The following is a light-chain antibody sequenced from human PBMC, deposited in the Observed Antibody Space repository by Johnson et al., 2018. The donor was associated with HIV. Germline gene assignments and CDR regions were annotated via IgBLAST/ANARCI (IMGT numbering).Light chain of an antibody. CDR3: GAWESSLSAGGV. Sequence: QAVLTQPPSVSAAPGQKVTISCSGSSSNIGNNYVSWYQQVPGAAPKLLIYEDNKRPSGIPDRFSGSKSGATATLGITGLQTGDEADYYCGAWESSLSAGGVFGTGTRLTVI. CDR2: EDN. V-gene: IGLV1-51*02. J-gene: IGLJ1*01. CDR1: SSNIGNNY.